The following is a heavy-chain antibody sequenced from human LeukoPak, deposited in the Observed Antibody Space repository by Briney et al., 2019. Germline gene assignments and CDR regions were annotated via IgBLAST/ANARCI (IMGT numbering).Heavy chain of an antibody. CDR2: ISGSGDNT. CDR3: AKGSYYDSSGSFYFDY. V-gene: IGHV3-23*01. J-gene: IGHJ4*02. CDR1: GFTFSSYA. Sequence: GGSLRLSCAASGFTFSSYAMSWVRQAPGKGLEWVSGISGSGDNTYYADSVKGRFTISRDNYKNTLYVQVNSLGTEDTAAYYCAKGSYYDSSGSFYFDYWGQGTLVTVSS. D-gene: IGHD3-22*01.